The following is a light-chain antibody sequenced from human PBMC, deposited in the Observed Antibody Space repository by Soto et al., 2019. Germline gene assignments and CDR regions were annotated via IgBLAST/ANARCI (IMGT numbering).Light chain of an antibody. CDR3: QQYGSSPS. J-gene: IGKJ4*01. CDR1: QSVSTNY. CDR2: DAS. V-gene: IGKV3D-20*01. Sequence: IVLTQSPATLSLSPGERVTLYCGAIQSVSTNYVAWYQQKPGLAPRLLIYDASRRATGIADRFSGSGSGTDFTLTISRLEPEDFAVYYCQQYGSSPSFGGGTKVEIK.